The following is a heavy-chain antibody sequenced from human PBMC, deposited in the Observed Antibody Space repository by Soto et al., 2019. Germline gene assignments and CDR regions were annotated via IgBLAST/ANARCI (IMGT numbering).Heavy chain of an antibody. CDR3: AXQRCSSTSCYYYYGMDV. V-gene: IGHV5-51*01. CDR1: GYSFTIYW. Sequence: PGESLKISCRGSGYSFTIYWIGWVRQMPGKGLEWMGIIYPGDSDTRYSPSFQGQVTISADKSISTAYLQWSSLKASDTAMYYCAXQRCSSTSCYYYYGMDVWGQGTTVTVSS. J-gene: IGHJ6*02. CDR2: IYPGDSDT. D-gene: IGHD2-2*01.